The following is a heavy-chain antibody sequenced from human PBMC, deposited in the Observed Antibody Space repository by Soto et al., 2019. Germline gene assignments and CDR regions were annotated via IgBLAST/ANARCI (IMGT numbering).Heavy chain of an antibody. CDR2: IYPGDCHI. J-gene: IGHJ4*02. V-gene: IGHV5-51*01. CDR1: GYSFTSYC. Sequence: GETLKISCKGSGYSFTSYCIARVRHVLGKGLEFMGDIYPGDCHIRYSPSFQDKVTISADTSFSTAYLQWSGLKAWDRSMYFCARRVPYSSSWHVFDYWGQGTLVTVSS. CDR3: ARRVPYSSSWHVFDY. D-gene: IGHD6-13*01.